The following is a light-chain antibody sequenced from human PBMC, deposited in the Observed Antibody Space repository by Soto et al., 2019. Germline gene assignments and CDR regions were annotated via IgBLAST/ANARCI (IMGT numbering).Light chain of an antibody. J-gene: IGKJ3*01. CDR2: WAS. Sequence: DIVMTQSSDSLAVSLGERATINCKSSQSVLYSSDNSKNKNYLAWYQQKPGQPPKLLIYWASTRESGVPDRFSGSGSGTDFTLTISSLQAEDVAVYYCQQYFTTPFTFGPGTKVDIK. CDR3: QQYFTTPFT. V-gene: IGKV4-1*01. CDR1: QSVLYSSDNSKNKNY.